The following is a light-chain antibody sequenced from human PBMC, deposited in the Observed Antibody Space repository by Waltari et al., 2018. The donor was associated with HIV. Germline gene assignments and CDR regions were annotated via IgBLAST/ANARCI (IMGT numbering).Light chain of an antibody. Sequence: QSALTQPASVSGSPGQSITISCTGTSSDVGSYNLVSWYQQHTGKAPKLMIYEVSKRLSGFCNLFSGSKSGNTASLTISGLQAEDEADYYCCSYAGSSTLFGGGTKLTVL. J-gene: IGLJ3*02. CDR2: EVS. V-gene: IGLV2-23*02. CDR1: SSDVGSYNL. CDR3: CSYAGSSTL.